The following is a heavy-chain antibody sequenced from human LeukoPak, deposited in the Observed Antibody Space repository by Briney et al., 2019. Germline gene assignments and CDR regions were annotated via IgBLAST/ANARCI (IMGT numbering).Heavy chain of an antibody. V-gene: IGHV4-34*01. Sequence: SETLSLTCAVYGGSFSGYYWSWIRQPPGKGLEWIGEINHSGSTNYNPSLKSRVTISVDTSKNQFSLKLSSVTAADTAVYYCARLPLGAFGEVLNFDSWGQGTPVPGSS. D-gene: IGHD3-10*01. J-gene: IGHJ4*02. CDR1: GGSFSGYY. CDR3: ARLPLGAFGEVLNFDS. CDR2: INHSGST.